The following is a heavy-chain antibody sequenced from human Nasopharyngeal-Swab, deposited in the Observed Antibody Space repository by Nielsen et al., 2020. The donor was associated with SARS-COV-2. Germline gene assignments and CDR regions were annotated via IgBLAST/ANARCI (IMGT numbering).Heavy chain of an antibody. CDR2: ITPSGGST. Sequence: ASVKVSCKASGFTFSHYFMHWVRQAPGQGLEWMGVITPSGGSTTYAQKFQGRVTMTRDTSTSTVYMELSSLRSEDTAVYYCARVCSGGSCYLDAFDIWGQGTMVTVSS. V-gene: IGHV1-46*01. CDR1: GFTFSHYF. CDR3: ARVCSGGSCYLDAFDI. D-gene: IGHD2-15*01. J-gene: IGHJ3*02.